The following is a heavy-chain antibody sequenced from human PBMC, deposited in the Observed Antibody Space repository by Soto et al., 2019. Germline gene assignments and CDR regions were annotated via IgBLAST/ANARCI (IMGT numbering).Heavy chain of an antibody. CDR3: ARTDDSSDWYWGDAFDI. CDR2: ISAYNGNT. D-gene: IGHD6-19*01. J-gene: IGHJ3*02. V-gene: IGHV1-18*04. Sequence: GASVKVSCKASGYTFTSYGISWVRQAPGQGLEWMGWISAYNGNTNYAQKLQGRVTMTTDTSTSTAYMELRSLRSDDTAVYYCARTDDSSDWYWGDAFDIWGQGTMVTVSS. CDR1: GYTFTSYG.